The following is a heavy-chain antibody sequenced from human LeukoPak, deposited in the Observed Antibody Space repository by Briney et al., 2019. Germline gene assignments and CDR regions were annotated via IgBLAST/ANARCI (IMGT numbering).Heavy chain of an antibody. CDR1: GPIVSTNY. Sequence: GGSLRLSCEASGPIVSTNYMGWVRQAPGRGLGSVSVIYRGGSTYYADSVKGRFTTSRHNSKDTLYLQMNSLKPEDMAVYYCATVNFDYYYAMDVWGQGTTVTVSS. J-gene: IGHJ6*02. V-gene: IGHV3-53*04. CDR3: ATVNFDYYYAMDV. CDR2: IYRGGST.